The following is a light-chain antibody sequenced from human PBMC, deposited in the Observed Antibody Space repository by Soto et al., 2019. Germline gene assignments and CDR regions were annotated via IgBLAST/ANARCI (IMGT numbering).Light chain of an antibody. CDR3: EPANSFPLT. CDR2: AAS. J-gene: IGKJ5*01. Sequence: DIQRTQSPSSVSASVGDRETINCGASQGISSWLAWYQQKPGKAPKLLIYAASSLQSGVPSRFSGSGSGTDFTLTLRSLQPEDFATYYCEPANSFPLTFGGGTRLEIK. CDR1: QGISSW. V-gene: IGKV1-12*01.